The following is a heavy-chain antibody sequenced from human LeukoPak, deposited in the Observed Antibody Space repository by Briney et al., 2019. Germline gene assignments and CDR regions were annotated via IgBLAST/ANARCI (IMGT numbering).Heavy chain of an antibody. J-gene: IGHJ4*02. CDR3: AILGEDFWI. CDR2: IWYGGSNK. CDR1: GFTFSSYG. V-gene: IGHV3-33*08. D-gene: IGHD3-3*01. Sequence: GGSLRLSCAASGFTFSSYGMHWVRQAPGKGLEWVAVIWYGGSNKYYADSVKGRFTISRDNSKNTLYLQMNSLRAEDTAVYYCAILGEDFWIWGQGTLVTVSS.